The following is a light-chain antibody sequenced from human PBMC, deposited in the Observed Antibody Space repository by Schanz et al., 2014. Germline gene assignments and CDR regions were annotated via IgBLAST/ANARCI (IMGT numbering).Light chain of an antibody. CDR2: EVS. CDR1: SSDVGAYNY. Sequence: QSALTQPPSASGFPGQSVAISCTGTSSDVGAYNYVSWYQQHPGKAPKLIIYEVSKRPSGVPDRFSGSKSGNTASLTVSGLQAEDEADYYCFSYAGSNNVLFGGRTKVTVL. CDR3: FSYAGSNNVL. V-gene: IGLV2-8*01. J-gene: IGLJ2*01.